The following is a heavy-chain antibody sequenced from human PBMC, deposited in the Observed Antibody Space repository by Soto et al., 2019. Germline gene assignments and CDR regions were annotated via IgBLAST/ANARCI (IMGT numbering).Heavy chain of an antibody. J-gene: IGHJ5*02. Sequence: QVQLVESGGGVVQPGESLKVACAASGFTVATTGMHWVRQAPGKGLEWVAMISHSGTSTVYIDSVQGRFTISRDNAKNNLYLQMSSLRPEDTAIYYCAKDWGSSGWFNWFNPWGQGVLVTVSS. CDR3: AKDWGSSGWFNWFNP. D-gene: IGHD6-19*01. V-gene: IGHV3-30*18. CDR1: GFTVATTG. CDR2: ISHSGTST.